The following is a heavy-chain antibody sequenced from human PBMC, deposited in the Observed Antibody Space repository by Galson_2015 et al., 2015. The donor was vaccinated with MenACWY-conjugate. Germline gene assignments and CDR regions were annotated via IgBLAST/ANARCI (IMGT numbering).Heavy chain of an antibody. D-gene: IGHD6-13*01. Sequence: SLRLSCAASGFTFSSYAMSWVRQAPGKGLEWVSAISGSGGSTYYADSVKGRFTISRDNSKNTLYLQMNSLRAEDTAVYYCAKKTYSSSWTPGGDYWGQGTLVTVSS. CDR2: ISGSGGST. J-gene: IGHJ4*02. V-gene: IGHV3-23*01. CDR1: GFTFSSYA. CDR3: AKKTYSSSWTPGGDY.